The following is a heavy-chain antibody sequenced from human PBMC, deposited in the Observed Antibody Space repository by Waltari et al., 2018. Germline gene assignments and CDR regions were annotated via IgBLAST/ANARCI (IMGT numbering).Heavy chain of an antibody. CDR1: GFTFSSYA. D-gene: IGHD6-19*01. Sequence: EVQLLASGGGLVQPGGSLRLSCAASGFTFSSYAMSWVRQAPGKGLEWVSAISGSGGSTYYADSVKGRFTISRDNSKNTLYLQMNSLRAEGTAVYYCAKMRQWLVTYGMDVWGQGTTVTVSS. CDR3: AKMRQWLVTYGMDV. CDR2: ISGSGGST. J-gene: IGHJ6*02. V-gene: IGHV3-23*01.